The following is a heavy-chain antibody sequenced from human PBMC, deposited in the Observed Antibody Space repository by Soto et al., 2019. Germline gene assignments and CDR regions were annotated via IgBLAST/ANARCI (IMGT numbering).Heavy chain of an antibody. CDR2: IYWDDDT. J-gene: IGHJ4*02. CDR3: AHRRVTMVRGVTKDPFDY. Sequence: QITLKESGPTLVKPTQTLTLTCTFSGFSLSTSGVGVGWIRQPPGKALEWLALIYWDDDTRYSPSLKSRLTITKDTSKNQVVLTMTNMDPVDTATYYCAHRRVTMVRGVTKDPFDYWGQGTLVTVSS. CDR1: GFSLSTSGVG. V-gene: IGHV2-5*02. D-gene: IGHD3-10*01.